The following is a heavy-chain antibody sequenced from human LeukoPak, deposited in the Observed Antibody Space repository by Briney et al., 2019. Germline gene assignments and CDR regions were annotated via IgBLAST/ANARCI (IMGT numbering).Heavy chain of an antibody. V-gene: IGHV4-34*01. CDR3: ATYSTGFDI. CDR2: INHRGST. CDR1: GGSFSDYY. J-gene: IGHJ3*02. D-gene: IGHD6-19*01. Sequence: SETLSLTGAGYGGSFSDYYWTWIRQPPGKGLEWIGEINHRGSTHYNPSLKSRVTIPVDTSKKQFSLKLSSVTAADTAVYYCATYSTGFDIWGQGTVVTVSS.